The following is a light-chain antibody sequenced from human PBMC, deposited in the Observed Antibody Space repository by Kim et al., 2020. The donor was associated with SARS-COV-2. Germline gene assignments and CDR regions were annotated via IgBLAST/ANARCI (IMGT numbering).Light chain of an antibody. V-gene: IGKV3-11*01. CDR1: RSVIGY. CDR3: QQRNSWPPEFT. J-gene: IGKJ4*01. Sequence: PGERAAHSSVSNRSVIGYVAAYQQTPGQAPRLLLYDASTRATGVPARCCGSGSGTDFTLTISSLEPEDFAVYYCQQRNSWPPEFTFGGGTKVDIK. CDR2: DAS.